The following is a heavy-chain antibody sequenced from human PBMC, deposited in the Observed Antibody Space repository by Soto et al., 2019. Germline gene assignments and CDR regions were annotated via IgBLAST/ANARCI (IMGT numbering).Heavy chain of an antibody. Sequence: PSETLSLTCAVYGGSFSGYYWSWIRQPPGKGLEWIGEINHSGSTNYNPSLKSRVTISVDTSKNQFSLKLSSVTAADTAVYYCARGGRITMVRGVRKRNWFDPWGQGTLVTVSS. J-gene: IGHJ5*02. CDR1: GGSFSGYY. V-gene: IGHV4-34*01. CDR3: ARGGRITMVRGVRKRNWFDP. D-gene: IGHD3-10*01. CDR2: INHSGST.